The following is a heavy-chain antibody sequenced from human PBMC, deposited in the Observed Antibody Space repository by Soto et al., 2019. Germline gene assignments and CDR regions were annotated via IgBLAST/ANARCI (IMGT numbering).Heavy chain of an antibody. CDR3: TSERPAQDIVVVPAAMLFDP. Sequence: PGGSLRLSCTASGFTFGDYAMSWFRQAPGKGLEWVGFIRSKAYGGTTEYAASVKGRFTISRDDSKSIAYLQMNSLKTEDTAVYYCTSERPAQDIVVVPAAMLFDPWGQGTLVT. CDR1: GFTFGDYA. J-gene: IGHJ5*02. D-gene: IGHD2-2*01. V-gene: IGHV3-49*03. CDR2: IRSKAYGGTT.